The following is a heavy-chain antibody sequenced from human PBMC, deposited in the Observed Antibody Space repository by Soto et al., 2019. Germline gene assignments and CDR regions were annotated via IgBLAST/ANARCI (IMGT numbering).Heavy chain of an antibody. Sequence: GGALRLSCAASGFTFSSYSMNWVRQAPGKGLEWVSYISSSSSPIYYADSVKGRFTISRDNAKNSLYLQMNSLRAEDTAVYYCARDRRDIVVVVAATVAFDIWGQGTMVTVSS. CDR1: GFTFSSYS. CDR3: ARDRRDIVVVVAATVAFDI. J-gene: IGHJ3*02. D-gene: IGHD2-15*01. V-gene: IGHV3-48*01. CDR2: ISSSSSPI.